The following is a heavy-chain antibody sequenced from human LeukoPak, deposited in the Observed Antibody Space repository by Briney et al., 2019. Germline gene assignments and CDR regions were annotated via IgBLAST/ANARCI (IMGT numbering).Heavy chain of an antibody. V-gene: IGHV3-23*01. CDR3: AKDERADAKWSTDS. J-gene: IGHJ4*02. CDR2: IIGKSNTP. Sequence: PGGSLRLSCAASGFTFSTYTMNWVRQAPGKGLEWVSAIIGKSNTPYYADSVKGRFTISRDDSKNTVWLHMNSLRADDTAVYYCAKDERADAKWSTDSWGQGAPVTVSS. CDR1: GFTFSTYT. D-gene: IGHD1-26*01.